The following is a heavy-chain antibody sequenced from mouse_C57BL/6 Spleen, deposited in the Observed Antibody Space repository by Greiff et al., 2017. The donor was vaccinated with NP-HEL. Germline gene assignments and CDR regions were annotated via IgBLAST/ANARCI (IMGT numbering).Heavy chain of an antibody. Sequence: EVQLQESGAELVKPGASVKLSCTASGFNIKDYYMHWVKQRTEQGLEWIGRLDPEDGETKYAPKFQGKATITADTSSNTAYLQLSSLTSEDTAVYYCAQTAQALYYFDYWGQGTTLTVSS. CDR1: GFNIKDYY. D-gene: IGHD3-2*02. CDR2: LDPEDGET. CDR3: AQTAQALYYFDY. V-gene: IGHV14-2*01. J-gene: IGHJ2*01.